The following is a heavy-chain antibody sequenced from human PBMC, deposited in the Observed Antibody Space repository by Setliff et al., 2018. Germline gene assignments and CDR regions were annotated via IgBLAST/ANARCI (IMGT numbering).Heavy chain of an antibody. CDR1: GDTSTTYA. D-gene: IGHD3-3*01. CDR3: ARRYNFWSGYFDY. V-gene: IGHV1-3*01. J-gene: IGHJ4*02. Sequence: GASVKVSCKASGDTSTTYAIHWVRQAPGQGLEWMGWINAGNGNIRYSQNFQGRVTITRDTSASTAYMELSSLTSEDTAIYYCARRYNFWSGYFDYWGQGTLVTVSS. CDR2: INAGNGNI.